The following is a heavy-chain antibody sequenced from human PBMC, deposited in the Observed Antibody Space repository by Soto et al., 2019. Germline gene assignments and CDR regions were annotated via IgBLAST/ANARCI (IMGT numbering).Heavy chain of an antibody. CDR2: IYYSGST. V-gene: IGHV4-39*01. J-gene: IGHJ5*02. CDR3: ARHGRYSGGWYPGGRFDP. D-gene: IGHD6-19*01. Sequence: QLQLQESGPGLVKPSETLSLTCTVSGGSISSSSYYWGWIRQPPGKGLEWIGSIYYSGSTYYNPSRKSRVTISVDTSKHRFALKLSFVTAADTAVYYCARHGRYSGGWYPGGRFDPWGQVTLLTVAS. CDR1: GGSISSSSYY.